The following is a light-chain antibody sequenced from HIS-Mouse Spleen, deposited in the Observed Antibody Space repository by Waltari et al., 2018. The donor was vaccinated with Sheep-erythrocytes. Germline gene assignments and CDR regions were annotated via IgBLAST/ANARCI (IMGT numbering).Light chain of an antibody. CDR1: SSDVGGYNY. Sequence: QSALTQPRSVSGSPGQSVTISRTGTSSDVGGYNYVPRYQQHPGKAPKLMIYDVSKRPSGVPDRFSGSKSGNTASLTISGLQAEDEADYYCCSYAGSYNHVFATGTKVTVL. V-gene: IGLV2-11*01. CDR3: CSYAGSYNHV. CDR2: DVS. J-gene: IGLJ1*01.